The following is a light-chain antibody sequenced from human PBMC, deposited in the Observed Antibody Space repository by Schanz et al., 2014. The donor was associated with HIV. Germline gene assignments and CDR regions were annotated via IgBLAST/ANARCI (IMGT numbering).Light chain of an antibody. CDR2: GDR. CDR3: LSYDRSLSGPYV. V-gene: IGLV1-40*01. CDR1: RSNLGAGSD. Sequence: QSVLTQPPSVSGAPGQRVTISCTGTRSNLGAGSDAHWYQQLPGTAPKLLIYGDRNRPSGVPDRFSGSKSGTSVSLAITGLQAEDEADYYCLSYDRSLSGPYVFGTGTKLTVL. J-gene: IGLJ1*01.